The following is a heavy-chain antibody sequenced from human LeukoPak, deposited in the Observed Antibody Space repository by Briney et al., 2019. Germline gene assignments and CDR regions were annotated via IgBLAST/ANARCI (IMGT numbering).Heavy chain of an antibody. V-gene: IGHV4-39*01. CDR2: IYYSGST. Sequence: NSSETLSLTCTVSGGSISSGSYYWGWIRQPPGKGLEWIGSIYYSGSTYYNPSLESRVTISVDTSKNQFSLKLTSVTAADTAVYYCAVVVTAMGDYYFDYWGQGTLVTVSS. D-gene: IGHD2-15*01. CDR1: GGSISSGSYY. J-gene: IGHJ4*02. CDR3: AVVVTAMGDYYFDY.